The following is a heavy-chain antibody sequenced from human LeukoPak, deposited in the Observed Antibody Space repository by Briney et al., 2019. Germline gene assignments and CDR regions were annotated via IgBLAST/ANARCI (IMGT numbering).Heavy chain of an antibody. CDR3: AKVATSAPFDY. CDR2: ISGSGGST. CDR1: GFTFSSYA. V-gene: IGHV3-23*01. J-gene: IGHJ4*02. Sequence: GGSLRLSCAASGFTFSSYAMSWVRHAPGRGREWVSAISGSGGSTYYADSVKGRFTISRDNSKNTLYLQMNSLRAEDTAVYYCAKVATSAPFDYWGQGTLVTVSS.